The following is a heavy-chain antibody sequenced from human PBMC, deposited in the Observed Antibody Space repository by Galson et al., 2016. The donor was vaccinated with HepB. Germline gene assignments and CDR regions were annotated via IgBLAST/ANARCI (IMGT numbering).Heavy chain of an antibody. CDR3: ARPRPLYGMDV. D-gene: IGHD6-25*01. V-gene: IGHV4-39*02. CDR2: ISYSGTT. Sequence: SETLSLTCTVSGGSISSGSYFWGWLRQPPGKGLEWIGGISYSGTTYYNPSLKSRVTISVDTSKSDFSLKLSSVTAADTAIYYCARPRPLYGMDVWGQGTTVTVSS. J-gene: IGHJ6*02. CDR1: GGSISSGSYF.